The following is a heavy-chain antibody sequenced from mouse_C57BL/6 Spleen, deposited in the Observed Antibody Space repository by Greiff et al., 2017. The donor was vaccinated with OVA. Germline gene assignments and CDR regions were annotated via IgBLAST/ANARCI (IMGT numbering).Heavy chain of an antibody. CDR3: ASPITTVTYSDV. CDR2: IWSGGST. D-gene: IGHD1-2*01. V-gene: IGHV2-2*01. J-gene: IGHJ1*03. Sequence: VQLQQSGPGLVQPSQSLSITCTVSGFSLTSYGVHWVRQSPGKGLEWLGVIWSGGSTDYNAAFISRLSISKDNSKSQVFFKMNSLQADDTAIYYCASPITTVTYSDVWGTGTTVTVSS. CDR1: GFSLTSYG.